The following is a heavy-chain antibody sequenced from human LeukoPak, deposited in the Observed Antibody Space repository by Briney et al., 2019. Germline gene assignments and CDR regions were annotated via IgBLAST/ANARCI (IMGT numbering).Heavy chain of an antibody. Sequence: GGSLRLSCAASGFTVSNNYMSWVRQAPGKGLEWVSVIHSGGSTHYADSVKGRFTISRDKSKNTLYLQMNSLRAEDTAVYYCARGPPYFGSGSYYHIVDYWGQGTLVTVSS. D-gene: IGHD3-10*01. CDR1: GFTVSNNY. CDR3: ARGPPYFGSGSYYHIVDY. J-gene: IGHJ4*02. V-gene: IGHV3-53*01. CDR2: IHSGGST.